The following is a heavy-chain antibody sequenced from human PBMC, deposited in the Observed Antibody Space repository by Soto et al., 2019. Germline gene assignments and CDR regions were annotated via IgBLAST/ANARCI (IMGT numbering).Heavy chain of an antibody. CDR1: GFTFSDYY. D-gene: IGHD1-26*01. J-gene: IGHJ4*02. CDR2: ISSSGSTI. CDR3: ARAYSGSYLFEIVARFDY. V-gene: IGHV3-11*01. Sequence: PGGSLRLSCAASGFTFSDYYMSWIRQAPGKGLEWVSYISSSGSTIYYADSVKGRFTISRDNAKNSLYLQMNSLRAEDTAVYYCARAYSGSYLFEIVARFDYWGQGTLVTVYS.